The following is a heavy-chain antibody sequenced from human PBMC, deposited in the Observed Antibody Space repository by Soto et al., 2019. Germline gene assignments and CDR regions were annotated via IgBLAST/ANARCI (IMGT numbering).Heavy chain of an antibody. CDR3: ARTEGITLIEASYYYYGMDV. CDR2: LIPIFGTP. V-gene: IGHV1-69*06. Sequence: GASVKVSCKASGGTFSSYAISWVRQAPGQGLEWMGGLIPIFGTPNYAQKFQGRVTITADRSTSTAYMEVSSLRSEDTAVYYCARTEGITLIEASYYYYGMDVWGQGTTVTVSS. D-gene: IGHD3-22*01. CDR1: GGTFSSYA. J-gene: IGHJ6*02.